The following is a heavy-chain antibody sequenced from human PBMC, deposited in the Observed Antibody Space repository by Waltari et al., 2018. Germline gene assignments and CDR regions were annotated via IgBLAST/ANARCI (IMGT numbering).Heavy chain of an antibody. D-gene: IGHD3-3*01. CDR1: GFTFTTYT. V-gene: IGHV3-64*01. CDR2: ITGSGGTT. Sequence: EVQLVESGGGLVQPGGSLRLSCAASGFTFTTYTIHWVRQAPGKGLEYVSAITGSGGTTYYANFVKGRFTISRDNSKNTVYLQMDSLRAEDMAVYYCARGGTRITIFGVVPYYFDYWGQGTLVTVSS. CDR3: ARGGTRITIFGVVPYYFDY. J-gene: IGHJ4*02.